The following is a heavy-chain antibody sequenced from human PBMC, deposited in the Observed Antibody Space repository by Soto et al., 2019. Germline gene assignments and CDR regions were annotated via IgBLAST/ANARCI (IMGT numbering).Heavy chain of an antibody. CDR3: ARARLLWFGGGIFPPYYYGRDV. V-gene: IGHV4-34*01. D-gene: IGHD3-10*01. CDR2: INHSGST. CDR1: GGSFSGYY. J-gene: IGHJ6*02. Sequence: SETLSLTCAVYGGSFSGYYWSWIRQPPGKGLEWIGEINHSGSTNYNPSLKSRVTISVDTSKNQFSLKLSSVTAADTAVYYCARARLLWFGGGIFPPYYYGRDVWGQGTTVTVS.